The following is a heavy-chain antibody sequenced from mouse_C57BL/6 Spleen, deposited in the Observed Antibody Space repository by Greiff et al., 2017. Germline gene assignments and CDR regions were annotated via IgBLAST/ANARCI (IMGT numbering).Heavy chain of an antibody. J-gene: IGHJ3*01. CDR2: INPSSGYT. CDR1: GYTFTSYW. CDR3: ARAWDSDDGFAY. V-gene: IGHV1-7*01. Sequence: QVQLQQSGAELAKPGASVKLSCKASGYTFTSYWMHWVKQRPGQGLEWIGYINPSSGYTNYNQKFKDKAPLTADKSSSTAYMQLIGQTYEDCAVYYCARAWDSDDGFAYWGQGTLVTVSA. D-gene: IGHD2-12*01.